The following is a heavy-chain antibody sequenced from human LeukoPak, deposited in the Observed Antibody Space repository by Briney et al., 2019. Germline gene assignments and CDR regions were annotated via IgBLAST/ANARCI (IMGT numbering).Heavy chain of an antibody. CDR2: IWYEGQTK. V-gene: IGHV3-33*01. Sequence: GGSLRLSCEASGFIFSNYGMHWVRQAPGKGLEWLALIWYEGQTKFYADSVKGRFTISRDNSGDTLFLHMTNLRVEDTAVYYCAREWGRIAVAGGPGYWGQGALVTVSS. J-gene: IGHJ4*02. CDR3: AREWGRIAVAGGPGY. D-gene: IGHD6-19*01. CDR1: GFIFSNYG.